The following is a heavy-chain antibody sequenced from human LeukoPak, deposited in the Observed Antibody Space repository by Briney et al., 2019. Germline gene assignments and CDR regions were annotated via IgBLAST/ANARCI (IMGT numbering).Heavy chain of an antibody. V-gene: IGHV3-48*01. CDR2: INKTNSTF. CDR1: GFSLITSD. CDR3: TSYSYSGNY. J-gene: IGHJ4*02. D-gene: IGHD4-11*01. Sequence: GGSLRLSCAASGFSLITSDMHWVRQAPGKGLEWISYINKTNSTFYYADSVRGRFTISRDNAQNSLYLQMNSLRAEDTAVYYCTSYSYSGNYWGQGTLVTVSS.